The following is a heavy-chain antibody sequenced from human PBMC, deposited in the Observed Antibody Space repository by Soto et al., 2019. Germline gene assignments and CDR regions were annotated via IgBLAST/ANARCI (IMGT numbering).Heavy chain of an antibody. V-gene: IGHV3-48*02. J-gene: IGHJ6*02. D-gene: IGHD6-6*01. Sequence: PGGSLRLSCAASGFTFGSYGGNWVRQAPGKGLEWVSYISSSSSTIYYADSVKGRFTISRDNAKNSLYLQMNSLRDEDTAVYYCARPEYSSSSYGMDVWGQGTTVTVSS. CDR1: GFTFGSYG. CDR3: ARPEYSSSSYGMDV. CDR2: ISSSSSTI.